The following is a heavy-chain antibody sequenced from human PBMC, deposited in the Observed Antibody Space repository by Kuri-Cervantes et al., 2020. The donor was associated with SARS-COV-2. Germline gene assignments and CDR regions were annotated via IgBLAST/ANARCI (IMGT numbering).Heavy chain of an antibody. J-gene: IGHJ4*02. V-gene: IGHV4-34*01. CDR3: ARGREGVVPAAIDY. Sequence: GSLRLSCAVFGGSFSGYYWSWIRQSPGRGLEWIGKINHSGSTNYNPSLSSRVTISVDMSKNQFSLRLSSVTAADTAMYYCARGREGVVPAAIDYWGQGTLVTVSS. CDR1: GGSFSGYY. CDR2: INHSGST. D-gene: IGHD2-2*01.